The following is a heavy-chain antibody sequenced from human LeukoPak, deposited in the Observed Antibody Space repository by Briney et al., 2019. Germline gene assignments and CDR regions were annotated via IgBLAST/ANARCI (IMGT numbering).Heavy chain of an antibody. V-gene: IGHV4-4*07. CDR2: IFTSGAT. Sequence: PSETLSLTCTVSGDSIRSYHWNWIRQPAGKGLEWIGRIFTSGATNYNPSLKSRVTMSFDTSTNQISLRLSSVTAADTAVYYCARDAFYYFEFWGRGTPVSVSS. CDR1: GDSIRSYH. J-gene: IGHJ4*02. CDR3: ARDAFYYFEF.